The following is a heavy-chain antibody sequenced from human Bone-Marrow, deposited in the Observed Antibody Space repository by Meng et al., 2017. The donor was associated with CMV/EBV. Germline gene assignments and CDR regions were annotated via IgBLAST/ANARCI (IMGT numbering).Heavy chain of an antibody. CDR3: ARHIEYYDILTGYHYPLYFDY. V-gene: IGHV4-4*02. Sequence: SETLSLTCAVSGDSISSSNWWSWVRQPPGKGLEWIGEIYHSGSTNYNPSLKSRVTISVDKSKNQFSLKLSSVTAADTAVYYCARHIEYYDILTGYHYPLYFDYWGQGTLVTVSS. D-gene: IGHD3-9*01. J-gene: IGHJ4*02. CDR1: GDSISSSNW. CDR2: IYHSGST.